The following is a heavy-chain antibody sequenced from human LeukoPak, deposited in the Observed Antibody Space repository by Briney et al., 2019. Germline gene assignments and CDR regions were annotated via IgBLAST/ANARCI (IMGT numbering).Heavy chain of an antibody. CDR2: IYSGGST. V-gene: IGHV3-66*01. J-gene: IGHJ4*02. CDR1: GFTVSSNY. CDR3: ARDGVSGLRFLEWLFLAY. D-gene: IGHD3-3*01. Sequence: GGSLRLSCAASGFTVSSNYMSWVRQAPGKGLEWVSVIYSGGSTYYADSVKGRFTIPRDNSKNTLYLQMNSLRAEDTAVYYCARDGVSGLRFLEWLFLAYWGQGTLVTVSS.